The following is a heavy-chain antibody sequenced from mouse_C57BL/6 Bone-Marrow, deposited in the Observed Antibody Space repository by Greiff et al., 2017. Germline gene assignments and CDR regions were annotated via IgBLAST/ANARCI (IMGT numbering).Heavy chain of an antibody. J-gene: IGHJ2*01. CDR2: IYPGSGNT. CDR1: GYSFTSYS. CDR3: ARGYDGSSYGD. Sequence: QVQLQQSGPELVKPGASVKISCKASGYSFTSYSIHWVKQRPGQGLEWIGWIYPGSGNTKYNEKFKGKDTLTADTSSSTAYMKLSSRTSEDAAFYYCARGYDGSSYGDWGQGTTLTVSS. D-gene: IGHD1-1*01. V-gene: IGHV1-66*01.